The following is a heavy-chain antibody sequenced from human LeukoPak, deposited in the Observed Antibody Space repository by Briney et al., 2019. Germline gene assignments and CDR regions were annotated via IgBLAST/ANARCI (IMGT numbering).Heavy chain of an antibody. J-gene: IGHJ3*02. D-gene: IGHD3-10*01. Sequence: GGSLRLSCAASGFTFSSYSMNWVRQAPGKGLEWVSSISSSSSYIYYADSVKGRFTISRDNAKNSLYLQMNSLRAEDTAVYYCAKAWGITMVRGVTYAFDIWGQGTMVTVSS. CDR3: AKAWGITMVRGVTYAFDI. CDR2: ISSSSSYI. V-gene: IGHV3-21*04. CDR1: GFTFSSYS.